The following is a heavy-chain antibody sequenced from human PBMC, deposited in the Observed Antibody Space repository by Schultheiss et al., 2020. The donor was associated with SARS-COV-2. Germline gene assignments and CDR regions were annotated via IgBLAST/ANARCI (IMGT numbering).Heavy chain of an antibody. CDR3: ARSPWIQLWLYYYGMDV. D-gene: IGHD5-18*01. CDR2: IYYSGST. Sequence: SETLSLTCTVSGGSISSGGYYWSWIRQHPGKGLEWIGYIYYSGSTNYNPSLKSRVTISVDTSKNQFSLKLSSVTAADTAVYYCARSPWIQLWLYYYGMDVWGQGTTVTVSS. J-gene: IGHJ6*02. CDR1: GGSISSGGYY. V-gene: IGHV4-61*08.